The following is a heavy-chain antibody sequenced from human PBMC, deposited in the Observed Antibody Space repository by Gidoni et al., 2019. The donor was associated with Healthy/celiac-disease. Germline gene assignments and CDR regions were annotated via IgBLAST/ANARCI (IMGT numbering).Heavy chain of an antibody. J-gene: IGHJ5*02. CDR3: ARTTLDYYGSGSYRGNWFDP. CDR2: IYSGGST. Sequence: EVQLVESGGGLIQPGGSLRLSCAASGFTVSSNYMSWVRQAPGKGLEWVSVIYSGGSTYYAESVKGRFTISRDNSKNTLYLQMNSLRAEDTAVYYCARTTLDYYGSGSYRGNWFDPWGQGTLVTVSS. V-gene: IGHV3-53*01. CDR1: GFTVSSNY. D-gene: IGHD3-10*01.